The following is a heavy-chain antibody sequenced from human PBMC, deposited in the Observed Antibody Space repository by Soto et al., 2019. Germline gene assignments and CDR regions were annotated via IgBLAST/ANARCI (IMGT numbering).Heavy chain of an antibody. J-gene: IGHJ4*02. CDR2: INSDGCST. D-gene: IGHD2-15*01. CDR3: ARDGGLIDY. Sequence: EVQLVESGGGLVQPGGSLRLSCAASGFTFSSYWMHWVRQAPGKGLVWVPRINSDGCSTSYADSVKGRFNISRDNGKNTLSLQMNSLSAEDTAVYYCARDGGLIDYCGQGALVSIST. V-gene: IGHV3-74*01. CDR1: GFTFSSYW.